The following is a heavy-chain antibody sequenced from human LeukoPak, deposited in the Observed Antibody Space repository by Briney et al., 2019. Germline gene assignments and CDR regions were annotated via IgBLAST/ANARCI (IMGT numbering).Heavy chain of an antibody. CDR3: ARDFRGKRREFDY. V-gene: IGHV3-21*01. D-gene: IGHD1-1*01. Sequence: GGSLRLSCAASGFTFSSYSMNWVRQAPGKGLEWVSSISSSSSYIYYADSVKGRFTISRDNAKNSLYLQMNSLRAEDTAVYYCARDFRGKRREFDYWAQGTLVTVSS. CDR2: ISSSSSYI. J-gene: IGHJ4*02. CDR1: GFTFSSYS.